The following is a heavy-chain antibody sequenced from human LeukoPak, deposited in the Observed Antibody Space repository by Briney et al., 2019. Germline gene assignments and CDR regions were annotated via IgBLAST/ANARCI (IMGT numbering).Heavy chain of an antibody. CDR3: ARGSNYYDSSGYGGSDAFDI. D-gene: IGHD3-22*01. CDR1: GFTVSSNY. Sequence: GGSLRLSCAASGFTVSSNYMSWVRQAPGKGLEWVSIIYSGGSTFYADSVKGRFTISRDNSKNTLYLQMNSLRAEDTAVYYCARGSNYYDSSGYGGSDAFDIWGQGTMVTVSS. V-gene: IGHV3-53*01. J-gene: IGHJ3*02. CDR2: IYSGGST.